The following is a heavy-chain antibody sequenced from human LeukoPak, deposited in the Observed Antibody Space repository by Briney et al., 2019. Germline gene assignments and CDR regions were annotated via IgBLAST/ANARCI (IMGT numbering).Heavy chain of an antibody. CDR1: GGSIISYY. D-gene: IGHD6-19*01. Sequence: PSEPLPLTCPASGGSIISYYWSWIRQPAGKGLEWIGRIYTSGSTNYNPSLKRRVTISVDRSKNQFSLKLSSVTAADTAVYYCARDQSSGWYQHWGQGTLVTVSS. CDR3: ARDQSSGWYQH. V-gene: IGHV4-4*07. CDR2: IYTSGST. J-gene: IGHJ1*01.